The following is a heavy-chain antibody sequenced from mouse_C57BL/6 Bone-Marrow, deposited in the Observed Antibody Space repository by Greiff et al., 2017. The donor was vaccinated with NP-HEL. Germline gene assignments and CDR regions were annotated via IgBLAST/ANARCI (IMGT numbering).Heavy chain of an antibody. Sequence: QVQLKQPGAELVKPGASVKMSCKASGYTFTSYWITWVKQRPGQGLEWIGDIYPGSGSTNYNEKFKSKATLTVDTSSSTAYMQLSSLTSEDSAVYYCAREDTTVVHWYFDVWGTGTMVTVSS. D-gene: IGHD1-1*01. J-gene: IGHJ1*03. CDR1: GYTFTSYW. CDR2: IYPGSGST. V-gene: IGHV1-55*01. CDR3: AREDTTVVHWYFDV.